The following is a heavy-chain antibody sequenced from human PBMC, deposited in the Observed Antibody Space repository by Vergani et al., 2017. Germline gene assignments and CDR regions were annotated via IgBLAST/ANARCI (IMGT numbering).Heavy chain of an antibody. J-gene: IGHJ2*01. Sequence: QVQLQESGPGLVKPSQTLSLTCTVSGGSISSGSYYWSWIRQPAGKGLEWIGRIYTRGSTNYNPSLKSRVTISVDTSKNQFSLKLSSVTAADTAVYYCARVDVVVTAIAWVDWYFDLWGRGTLVTVSS. CDR2: IYTRGST. V-gene: IGHV4-61*02. CDR1: GGSISSGSYY. D-gene: IGHD2-21*02. CDR3: ARVDVVVTAIAWVDWYFDL.